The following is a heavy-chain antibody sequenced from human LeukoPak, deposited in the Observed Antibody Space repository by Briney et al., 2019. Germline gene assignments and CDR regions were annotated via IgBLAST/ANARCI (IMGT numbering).Heavy chain of an antibody. CDR1: GFTFSSYE. Sequence: GGSLRLSCAASGFTFSSYEMNWVRQAPGKGLDWVSYISSGGTTIYSADSVRGRFTISRDNAKNSLYLQMNSLRAEDTAVYYCAGKLGYCSSTSCYSGAFDIWGQGTMVTVSS. CDR3: AGKLGYCSSTSCYSGAFDI. CDR2: ISSGGTTI. J-gene: IGHJ3*02. D-gene: IGHD2-2*01. V-gene: IGHV3-48*03.